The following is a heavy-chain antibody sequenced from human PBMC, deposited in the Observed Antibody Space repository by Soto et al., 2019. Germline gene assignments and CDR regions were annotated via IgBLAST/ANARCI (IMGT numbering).Heavy chain of an antibody. CDR3: ARDLRDTILLWAYGMDV. Sequence: QVQLQESGPGLVKPSGTLSLTCAVSGGSISSSNWWSWVRQPPGKGLEWIGEIYHSGSTHYNPSLKSRVTISVDKSKNQFSLKLSSVTAADTAGYYCARDLRDTILLWAYGMDVWGQGTTVTVSS. D-gene: IGHD3-3*01. V-gene: IGHV4-4*02. CDR2: IYHSGST. CDR1: GGSISSSNW. J-gene: IGHJ6*02.